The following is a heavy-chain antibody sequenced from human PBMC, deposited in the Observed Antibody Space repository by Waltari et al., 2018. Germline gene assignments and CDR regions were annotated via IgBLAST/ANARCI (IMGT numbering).Heavy chain of an antibody. CDR1: GFAVSSNY. CDR2: IYSGGST. Sequence: EVQLVESGGGLVQPGGSLRLSCAASGFAVSSNYMSWVRPAPGKGLEWVSVIYSGGSTYYADSVKGRFTISRDNSKNTLYLQMNSLRAEDTAVYYCARDYYYDSSGYIPWGQGTLVTVSS. V-gene: IGHV3-66*02. D-gene: IGHD3-22*01. J-gene: IGHJ5*02. CDR3: ARDYYYDSSGYIP.